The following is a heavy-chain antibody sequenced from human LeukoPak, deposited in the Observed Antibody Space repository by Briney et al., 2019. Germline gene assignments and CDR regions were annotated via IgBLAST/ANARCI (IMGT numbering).Heavy chain of an antibody. J-gene: IGHJ4*02. CDR3: ARDIYSIAE. CDR2: IHSDGGTT. D-gene: IGHD1-26*01. V-gene: IGHV3-74*01. Sequence: ACALELSCAASVFTFSYCLLHWVHQAPGKWLVRVSLIHSDGGTTNYADSVKGRFTISRDNAKNTVYLQMSSLRVEDTAVYYCARDIYSIAEWGQGTLVTVSS. CDR1: VFTFSYCL.